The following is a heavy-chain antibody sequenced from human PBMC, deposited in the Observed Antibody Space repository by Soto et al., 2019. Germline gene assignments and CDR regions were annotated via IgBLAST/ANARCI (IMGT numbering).Heavy chain of an antibody. CDR1: GGSISSSNW. D-gene: IGHD6-13*01. CDR2: IYHSGST. J-gene: IGHJ6*02. V-gene: IGHV4-4*02. CDR3: ARDGAAAPGYYYYGMDV. Sequence: SETLSLTCAVSGGSISSSNWWSWVRQPPGKGLEWIGEIYHSGSTNYNPSLKSRVTISVDKSKNQFSLKLSSVTAADTAVYYCARDGAAAPGYYYYGMDVRGQGTTVTVSS.